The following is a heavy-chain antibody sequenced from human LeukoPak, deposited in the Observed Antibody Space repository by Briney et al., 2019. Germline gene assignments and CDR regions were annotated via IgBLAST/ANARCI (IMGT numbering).Heavy chain of an antibody. CDR2: VYTSGST. Sequence: SETLSLTCTVSGGSISRYYWSWIRQPAGKGLEWIGRVYTSGSTTYNPSLKSRVTMSVDTSKNQFSLKLSSVTAADTAVYYCARDKGVGATRYYYYYYMDVWGKGTTVTISS. CDR3: ARDKGVGATRYYYYYYMDV. D-gene: IGHD1-26*01. J-gene: IGHJ6*03. CDR1: GGSISRYY. V-gene: IGHV4-4*07.